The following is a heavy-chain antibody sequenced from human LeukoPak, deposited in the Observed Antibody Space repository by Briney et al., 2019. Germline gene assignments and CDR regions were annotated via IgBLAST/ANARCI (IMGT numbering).Heavy chain of an antibody. CDR3: ARGGTNYDILTGYPIFDY. V-gene: IGHV4-39*07. J-gene: IGHJ4*02. CDR1: GGSISSSSYY. CDR2: IYYSGST. Sequence: SETLSLTCTVSGGSISSSSYYWGWIRQPPGKGLEWIGSIYYSGSTYYNPSLKSRVTISVDTSKNQFSLKLSSVTAADTAVYYCARGGTNYDILTGYPIFDYWGQGTLVTVSS. D-gene: IGHD3-9*01.